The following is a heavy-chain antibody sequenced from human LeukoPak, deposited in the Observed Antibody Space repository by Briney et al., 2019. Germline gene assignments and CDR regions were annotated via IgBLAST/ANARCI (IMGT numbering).Heavy chain of an antibody. V-gene: IGHV4-59*01. CDR1: GGSISSYY. CDR2: IYYSGST. Sequence: PSETLSLTCTVSGGSISSYYWNWIRQAPGKGLEWIGYIYYSGSTNYNPFLKSRVTISVDTSKNQFSLTLSSVTAADTAVYYCARELSDWFDPWGQGTLVTVSS. CDR3: ARELSDWFDP. J-gene: IGHJ5*02.